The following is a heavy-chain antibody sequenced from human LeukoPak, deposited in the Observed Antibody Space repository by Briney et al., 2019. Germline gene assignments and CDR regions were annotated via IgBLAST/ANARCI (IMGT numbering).Heavy chain of an antibody. CDR1: GFTFSSYA. V-gene: IGHV3-23*01. CDR3: AKLGYCSGGSCYRRLDP. D-gene: IGHD2-15*01. Sequence: PGGSLRLSCAASGFTFSSYAMSWVRHAPGKGLEWVSTIGGRDGGTYYADSVKGRFTVSRDNSKDTLYLQVNSLRAEDTAVYYCAKLGYCSGGSCYRRLDPWGQGTLVTVSS. CDR2: IGGRDGGT. J-gene: IGHJ5*02.